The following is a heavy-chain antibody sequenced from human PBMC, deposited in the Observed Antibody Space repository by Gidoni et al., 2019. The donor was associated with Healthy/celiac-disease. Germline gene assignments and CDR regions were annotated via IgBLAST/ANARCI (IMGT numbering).Heavy chain of an antibody. CDR3: ARDRNVDIVATTGAPFDY. D-gene: IGHD5-12*01. Sequence: EVQLVESGGGLVQPGGSLRLSCAASGFTFSSYRMNWVRQAPGKGLEWVSYISSSSSTIYYADSVKGRFTISRDNAKNSLYLQMNSLRAEDTAVYYCARDRNVDIVATTGAPFDYWGQGTLVTVSS. CDR2: ISSSSSTI. V-gene: IGHV3-48*01. CDR1: GFTFSSYR. J-gene: IGHJ4*02.